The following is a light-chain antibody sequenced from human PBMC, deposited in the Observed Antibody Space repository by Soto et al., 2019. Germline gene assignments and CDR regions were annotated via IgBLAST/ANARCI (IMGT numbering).Light chain of an antibody. V-gene: IGKV3-15*01. CDR2: GAS. Sequence: EIVMTQSPATLSVSPGERATLSCRASQSISSNLAWYQQKPGQAPRLLMFGASTRANGVPARFSGSGSGTVFTLTISSLQPEDVAVYYCQQYNKWPPLTFGGGTKVEIK. CDR1: QSISSN. J-gene: IGKJ4*01. CDR3: QQYNKWPPLT.